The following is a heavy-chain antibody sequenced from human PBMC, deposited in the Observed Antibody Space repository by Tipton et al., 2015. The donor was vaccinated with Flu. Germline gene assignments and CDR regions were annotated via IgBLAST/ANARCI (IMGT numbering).Heavy chain of an antibody. D-gene: IGHD7-27*01. Sequence: SPRLSCAASGFTFSSYEMNWVRQAPGKGLEWLSYISSSGTTTSYADSVRGRFTISRDNARNSLYLQLNSLRAEDTAVYYCATLTGDDYWGQGDLVTVSS. V-gene: IGHV3-48*03. CDR3: ATLTGDDY. J-gene: IGHJ4*02. CDR1: GFTFSSYE. CDR2: ISSSGTTT.